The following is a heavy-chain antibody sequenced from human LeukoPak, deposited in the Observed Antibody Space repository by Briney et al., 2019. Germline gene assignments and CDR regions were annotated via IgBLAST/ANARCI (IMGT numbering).Heavy chain of an antibody. Sequence: KPSETLSLTCTASGDSMRNYYWSWIRQPAGKGPEWIGRIHGSGSTTYNPSLRSRVTMSVDTSKNQFSLNLNSLTAADTAVYYCARGAYGSGGRNWFDPWGQGTLVTVSS. D-gene: IGHD3-10*01. V-gene: IGHV4-4*07. CDR3: ARGAYGSGGRNWFDP. CDR1: GDSMRNYY. J-gene: IGHJ5*02. CDR2: IHGSGST.